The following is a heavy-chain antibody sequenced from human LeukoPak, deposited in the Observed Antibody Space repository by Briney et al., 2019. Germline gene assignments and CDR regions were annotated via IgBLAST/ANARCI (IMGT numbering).Heavy chain of an antibody. CDR3: ARVNSSGPYSIYDAFDI. CDR2: ISSSSSTI. CDR1: GFTFSHYA. V-gene: IGHV3-48*01. Sequence: GGSLRLSCAASGFTFSHYAMGWVRQAPGKGLEWVSYISSSSSTIYYADSVKGRFTISRDNAKNSLYLQMNSLRAEDTAVYYCARVNSSGPYSIYDAFDIWGQGTMVTVSS. D-gene: IGHD3-22*01. J-gene: IGHJ3*02.